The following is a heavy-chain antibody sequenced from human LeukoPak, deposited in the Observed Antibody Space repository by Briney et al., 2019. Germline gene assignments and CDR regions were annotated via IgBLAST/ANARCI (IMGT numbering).Heavy chain of an antibody. CDR2: IIPIFGTA. V-gene: IGHV1-69*06. J-gene: IGHJ4*02. Sequence: GASVKVSCKASGGTFSSYAISWVRQAPGQGLEWMGGIIPIFGTANYAQKFQGRVTITADKSTSTAYMELSSLRSEDTAVYYCARVGGYDSFTPSEVDYWGQGTLVTVSS. CDR3: ARVGGYDSFTPSEVDY. CDR1: GGTFSSYA. D-gene: IGHD5-12*01.